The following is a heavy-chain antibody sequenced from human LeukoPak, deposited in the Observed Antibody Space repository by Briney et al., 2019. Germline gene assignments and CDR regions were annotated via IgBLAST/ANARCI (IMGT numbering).Heavy chain of an antibody. CDR1: GGSISSYY. J-gene: IGHJ2*01. D-gene: IGHD6-13*01. V-gene: IGHV4-59*01. Sequence: SETLSLTCTVSGGSISSYYWSWIRQPPGKGLEWIGYIYYSGSTNYNPSLKSRVTISVDTSKNQFSLKLSSVTAADTAVYYCARAAYSSTWYSRYFDLWGRGTLVTVSS. CDR3: ARAAYSSTWYSRYFDL. CDR2: IYYSGST.